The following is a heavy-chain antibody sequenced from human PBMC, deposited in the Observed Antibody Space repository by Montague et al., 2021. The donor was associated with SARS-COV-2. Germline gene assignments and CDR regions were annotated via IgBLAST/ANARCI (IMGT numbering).Heavy chain of an antibody. CDR3: ARVPPYYYDISGYYSGAFDI. Sequence: TLSLTCTVSGGSISSGSYYWSWIRQPAGKGLEWIGRIYTSGSTNYNPSLKSRVTISVDTSKNQFSLMMSSVTAADVAVYYCARVPPYYYDISGYYSGAFDIWGQGTMVTVSS. V-gene: IGHV4-61*02. CDR2: IYTSGST. CDR1: GGSISSGSYY. D-gene: IGHD3-22*01. J-gene: IGHJ3*02.